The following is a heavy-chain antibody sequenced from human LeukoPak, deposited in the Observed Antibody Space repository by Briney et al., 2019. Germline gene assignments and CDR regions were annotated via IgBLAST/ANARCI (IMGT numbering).Heavy chain of an antibody. J-gene: IGHJ3*02. Sequence: SETLSLTCTVSGGSISSYYWSWIRQPPGKGLEWIGYIYYSGSTNYNPSLKSRVTISVDTSKNQFSLKLSSVTAAGTAVYYCARAGVVGPVDAFDIWGQGTMVTVSS. CDR2: IYYSGST. CDR1: GGSISSYY. D-gene: IGHD3-3*01. CDR3: ARAGVVGPVDAFDI. V-gene: IGHV4-59*01.